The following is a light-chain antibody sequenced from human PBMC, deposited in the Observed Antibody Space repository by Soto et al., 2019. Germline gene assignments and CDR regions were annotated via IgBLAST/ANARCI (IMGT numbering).Light chain of an antibody. CDR2: EVT. J-gene: IGLJ1*01. V-gene: IGLV2-14*03. CDR3: TSWTTNNIPYV. Sequence: QSVLTQPPSVSGAPGQRVTISCTGTSSDVGGYNYVSWYQQHPGKAPKLLIYEVTNRPSGVSDRFSGSKSGSTASLTISGLQADDEADYYCTSWTTNNIPYVFGTGTKVIVL. CDR1: SSDVGGYNY.